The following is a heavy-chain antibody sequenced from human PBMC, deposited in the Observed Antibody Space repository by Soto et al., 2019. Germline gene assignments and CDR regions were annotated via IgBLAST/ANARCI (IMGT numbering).Heavy chain of an antibody. CDR3: ARKLVPAVGVDY. CDR2: IYYSGST. Sequence: QLQLQESGPGLVKPSETLSLTCTVSGGSISSSSYYWGWIRQPPGKGLEWIGSIYYSGSTYYNPSLKSRVTISVDTSKNQFSLKLSSVTAADTAVYYCARKLVPAVGVDYWGQGTLVTVSS. V-gene: IGHV4-39*01. J-gene: IGHJ4*02. CDR1: GGSISSSSYY. D-gene: IGHD2-2*01.